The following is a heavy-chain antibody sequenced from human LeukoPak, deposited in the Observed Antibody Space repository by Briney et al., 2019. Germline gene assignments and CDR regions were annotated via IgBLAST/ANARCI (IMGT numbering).Heavy chain of an antibody. J-gene: IGHJ6*02. CDR1: GFTFSTNA. Sequence: GGSLRLSCLTSGFTFSTNAMSWVRQAPGKGLEWISGISGSGASTYYADSVTGRFTISRDNSKNTLYLQMNSLRAEDTAVYYCASKCRSTSCPGAWGQGTTVTVSS. D-gene: IGHD2-2*01. CDR2: ISGSGAST. V-gene: IGHV3-23*01. CDR3: ASKCRSTSCPGA.